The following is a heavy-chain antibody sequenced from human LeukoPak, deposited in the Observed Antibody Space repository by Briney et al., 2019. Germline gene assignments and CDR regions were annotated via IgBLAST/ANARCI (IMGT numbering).Heavy chain of an antibody. CDR3: ARQAYYDFWSGYYPPGYFDY. J-gene: IGHJ4*02. CDR2: IYYSGST. CDR1: GGSISSSSYY. V-gene: IGHV4-39*01. D-gene: IGHD3-3*01. Sequence: SETPSLTCTVSGGSISSSSYYWGWIRQPPGKGLEWIGSIYYSGSTYYNPSLKSRVTISVDTSKNQFSLKLSSVTAADTAVYYCARQAYYDFWSGYYPPGYFDYWGQGTLVTVSS.